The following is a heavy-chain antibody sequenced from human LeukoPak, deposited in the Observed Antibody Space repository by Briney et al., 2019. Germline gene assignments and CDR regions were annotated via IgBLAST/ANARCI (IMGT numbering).Heavy chain of an antibody. Sequence: GGSLRLSCAASGFSFSTYAMNWVRQAPGKGLEWVSGISGSGGSTYYADSVKGRFTISRDSSKNTVYLQMNTLRAEDTAVYYCAKGVGTKSRYYFDYWGQGTLVTVSS. V-gene: IGHV3-23*01. CDR3: AKGVGTKSRYYFDY. J-gene: IGHJ4*02. CDR1: GFSFSTYA. CDR2: ISGSGGST. D-gene: IGHD1-26*01.